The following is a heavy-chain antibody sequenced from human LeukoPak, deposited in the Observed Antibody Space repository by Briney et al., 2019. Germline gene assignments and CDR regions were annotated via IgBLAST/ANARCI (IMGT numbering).Heavy chain of an antibody. CDR3: TRLDPYDFWSGSYAFDI. CDR2: IRSKANSYAT. V-gene: IGHV3-73*01. J-gene: IGHJ3*02. CDR1: GFTFSGSA. Sequence: GGSLKLSCAASGFTFSGSAMHWVRQASGKGLEWVGRIRSKANSYATAYAASAKGRFTISRDDSKNTAYLRMNSLKTEDTAVYYCTRLDPYDFWSGSYAFDIWGQGTMVTVSS. D-gene: IGHD3-3*01.